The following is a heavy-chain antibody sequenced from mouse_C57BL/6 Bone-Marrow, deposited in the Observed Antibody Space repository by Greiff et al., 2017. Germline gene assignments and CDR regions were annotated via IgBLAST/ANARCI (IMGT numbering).Heavy chain of an antibody. Sequence: VQLQQSGPGLVQPSQSLSITCTVSGFSLTSYGVHWVRQSPGKGLEWLGVIWSGGSTDYNAAFISRLSISKDNSKSQVFFKMNSLQADDTAIYYCASRGYYSNYHYAMDYWGQGTSVTVSS. D-gene: IGHD2-5*01. CDR2: IWSGGST. J-gene: IGHJ4*01. CDR1: GFSLTSYG. V-gene: IGHV2-2*01. CDR3: ASRGYYSNYHYAMDY.